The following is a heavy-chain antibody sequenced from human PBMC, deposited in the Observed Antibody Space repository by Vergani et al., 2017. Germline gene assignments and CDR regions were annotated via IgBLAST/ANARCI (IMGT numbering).Heavy chain of an antibody. V-gene: IGHV2-70*04. CDR1: GFSLNTNLMR. D-gene: IGHD4-11*01. CDR3: ARDYRGDFFDS. J-gene: IGHJ4*01. CDR2: IEWDDDK. Sequence: QVSLKESGPALLKPTQTLTLTCTFSGFSLNTNLMRVSWIRQPPGKALEWLARIEWDDDKFYNTSLRNRLTISKDTSKNQVVLTVTNMQPVDTATYFCARDYRGDFFDSWGQGVLVTVTS.